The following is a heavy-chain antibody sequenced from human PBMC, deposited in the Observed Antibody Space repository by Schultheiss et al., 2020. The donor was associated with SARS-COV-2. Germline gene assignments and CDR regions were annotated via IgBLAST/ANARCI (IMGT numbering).Heavy chain of an antibody. V-gene: IGHV3-21*01. J-gene: IGHJ5*02. CDR1: GFTFSSYA. CDR2: ISSSSSYI. D-gene: IGHD1-7*01. CDR3: ARAKDPNWNYARPFDP. Sequence: GGSLRLSCAASGFTFSSYAMSWVRQAPGKGLEWVSSISSSSSYIYYADSVKGRFTISRDNAKNSLYLQMNSLRAEDTAVYYCARAKDPNWNYARPFDPWGQGTLVTVSS.